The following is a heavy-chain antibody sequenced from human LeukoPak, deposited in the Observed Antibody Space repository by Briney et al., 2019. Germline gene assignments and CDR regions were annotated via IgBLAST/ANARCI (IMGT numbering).Heavy chain of an antibody. J-gene: IGHJ4*02. CDR1: GGTISSYY. D-gene: IGHD6-19*01. V-gene: IGHV4-59*01. CDR3: ARDYEDLGVAGTGFDF. CDR2: IYYSGST. Sequence: PSETLSLTCTVSGGTISSYYWNWIRQPPGKGLEWIGYIYYSGSTNYNPSLKSRVTISVGTSKTQFSLKLNSVTAADTAVYYCARDYEDLGVAGTGFDFWGQGTLVTVSS.